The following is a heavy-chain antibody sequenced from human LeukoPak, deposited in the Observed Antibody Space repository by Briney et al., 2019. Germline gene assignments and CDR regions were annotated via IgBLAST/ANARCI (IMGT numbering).Heavy chain of an antibody. D-gene: IGHD6-13*01. J-gene: IGHJ4*02. CDR1: GYTFTSYY. CDR3: ARSIYSSSWFGGIDY. CDR2: INPNSGGT. V-gene: IGHV1-2*02. Sequence: ASVKVSCKASGYTFTSYYMHWVRQAPGQGLEWMGWINPNSGGTNYAQKFQGRVTMTRDTSISTAYMELSRLRSDDTAVYYCARSIYSSSWFGGIDYWGQGTLVTVSS.